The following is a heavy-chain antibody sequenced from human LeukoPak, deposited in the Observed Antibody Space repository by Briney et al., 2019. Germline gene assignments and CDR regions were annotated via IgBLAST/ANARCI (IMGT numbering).Heavy chain of an antibody. CDR2: IIPIFGTA. CDR1: GGTFSSYA. J-gene: IGHJ3*02. CDR3: ARLQGDCYPEVCAFDI. D-gene: IGHD2-21*02. V-gene: IGHV1-69*05. Sequence: GASVKVSCKASGGTFSSYAISWVRQAPGQGLEWMGGIIPIFGTANYAQKFQGRVTITTDEYTSTAYMELSSLRSEDTAVYYCARLQGDCYPEVCAFDIWGQGTMVTVSS.